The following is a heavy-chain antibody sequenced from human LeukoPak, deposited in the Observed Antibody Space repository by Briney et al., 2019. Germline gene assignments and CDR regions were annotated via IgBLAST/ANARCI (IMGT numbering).Heavy chain of an antibody. Sequence: GGSLRLSCSASGFTFSSYAMHWVRQAPGKGLEYVSAISSNGGSTYYADSVKGRFTISRDNSKNTLYLQVSSLRAEDTAVYYCSAGDIVATGFDYWGQGTLVTVSS. CDR2: ISSNGGST. CDR3: SAGDIVATGFDY. V-gene: IGHV3-64D*06. J-gene: IGHJ4*02. CDR1: GFTFSSYA. D-gene: IGHD5-12*01.